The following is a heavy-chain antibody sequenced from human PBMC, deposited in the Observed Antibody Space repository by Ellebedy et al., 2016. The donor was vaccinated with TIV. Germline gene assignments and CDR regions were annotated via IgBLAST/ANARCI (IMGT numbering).Heavy chain of an antibody. CDR1: GYTFTNYA. D-gene: IGHD5-24*01. J-gene: IGHJ4*02. Sequence: ASVKVSCXASGYTFTNYAMHWVRQAPGQGLEWMGWINTGNGYTKYSQKFQGRVTITRDTSASTAYMELTSLRSEDTAVYYCARGRGYNLESHFDYWGQGTVVIVSS. CDR3: ARGRGYNLESHFDY. CDR2: INTGNGYT. V-gene: IGHV1-3*04.